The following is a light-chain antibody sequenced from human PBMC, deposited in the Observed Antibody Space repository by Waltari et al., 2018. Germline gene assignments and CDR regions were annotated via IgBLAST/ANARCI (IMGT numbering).Light chain of an antibody. CDR3: QQCYTFPYT. CDR1: QSVVFSSNNKNY. CDR2: WAS. J-gene: IGKJ2*01. V-gene: IGKV4-1*01. Sequence: DIVLTQSPDSLAVSLGERATINCKSSQSVVFSSNNKNYLAWYQQKPGQPPKLLITWASTREPGVPERLIGSGSGTDFTLTISILQAEDVAIYYGQQCYTFPYTFGQGTKLEIK.